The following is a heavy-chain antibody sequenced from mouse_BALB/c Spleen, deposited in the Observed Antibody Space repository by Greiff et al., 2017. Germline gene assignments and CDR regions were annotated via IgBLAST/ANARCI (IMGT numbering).Heavy chain of an antibody. J-gene: IGHJ4*01. CDR2: ISYSGST. CDR3: ARMITTSYAMDY. CDR1: GYSITSDYA. Sequence: EVQLQQSGPGLVKPSQSLSLTCTVTGYSITSDYAWNWIRQFPGNKLEWMGYISYSGSTSYNPSLKSRISITRDTSKNQFFLQLNSVTTEDTATYYCARMITTSYAMDYWGQGTSVTVSS. D-gene: IGHD2-4*01. V-gene: IGHV3-2*02.